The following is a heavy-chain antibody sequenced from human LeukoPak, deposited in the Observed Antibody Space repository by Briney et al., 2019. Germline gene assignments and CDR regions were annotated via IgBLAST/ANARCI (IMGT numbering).Heavy chain of an antibody. CDR3: AKNKDYGHCLPGYSIAY. CDR1: GFTFSSYA. V-gene: IGHV3-23*01. D-gene: IGHD4-17*01. CDR2: ISGSGGST. Sequence: SGGSLRLSCAASGFTFSSYAMSWVRQAPGKGLEWVSAISGSGGSTYYADSVKGRFTISRDNSKNTLYLQMNSLRAKDTAVYYCAKNKDYGHCLPGYSIAYWGQGTLVTASS. J-gene: IGHJ4*02.